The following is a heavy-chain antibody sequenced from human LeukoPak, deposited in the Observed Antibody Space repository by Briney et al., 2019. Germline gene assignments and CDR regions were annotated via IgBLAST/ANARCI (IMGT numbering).Heavy chain of an antibody. Sequence: ASVKVSCKASGYTFTSYGISWVRQAPGQGLEWMGWISAYNGNTNYAQKLQGRVTMTTDTSTSTAYMELRSLRSDDTAVYYCARMYYDFWSGYFGLDDAFDIWGQGTMVTVSS. CDR3: ARMYYDFWSGYFGLDDAFDI. CDR2: ISAYNGNT. V-gene: IGHV1-18*01. J-gene: IGHJ3*02. D-gene: IGHD3-3*01. CDR1: GYTFTSYG.